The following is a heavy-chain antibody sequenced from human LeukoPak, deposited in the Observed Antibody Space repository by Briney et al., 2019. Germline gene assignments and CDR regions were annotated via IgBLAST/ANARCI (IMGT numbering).Heavy chain of an antibody. Sequence: SETLSLTCAVSGYSISSGYYWGWIRQPPGKGQEWIGSIYRSGSTYYNPSLKSRVTISVDTSKNQFSLMLSSVTAADTAVYYCARLAVRGVVDYWGQGTLVTVSS. CDR1: GYSISSGYY. D-gene: IGHD3-10*01. J-gene: IGHJ4*02. CDR3: ARLAVRGVVDY. V-gene: IGHV4-38-2*01. CDR2: IYRSGST.